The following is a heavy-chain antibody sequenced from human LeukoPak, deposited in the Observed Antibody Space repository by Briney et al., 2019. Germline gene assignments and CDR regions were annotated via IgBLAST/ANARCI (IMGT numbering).Heavy chain of an antibody. CDR3: ARLDDSNSRRPENDASDV. CDR2: IYSGGDT. Sequence: SGGSLRLSCVVSGSTVKRNYMSWARQAPGKGLEWVSVIYSGGDTYYADSVKGRFTISRDNSKNTVYLQMNNLRPEDTAVYYCARLDDSNSRRPENDASDVWGQGTTVTVSS. D-gene: IGHD3-22*01. CDR1: GSTVKRNY. J-gene: IGHJ3*01. V-gene: IGHV3-66*02.